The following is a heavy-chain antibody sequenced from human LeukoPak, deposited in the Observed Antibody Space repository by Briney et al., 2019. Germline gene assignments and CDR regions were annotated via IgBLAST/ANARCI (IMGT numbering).Heavy chain of an antibody. CDR1: GYTFTSNA. Sequence: ASVNVSCTASGYTFTSNAMNWVRQAPGQGLEWMGWINTNTGNPTYAQGFTGRFVFSLDTSVSTAYLQISSLKAEDTAVYYCARSTGYSSGWYSRNWFDPWGHGTLVTVSS. CDR3: ARSTGYSSGWYSRNWFDP. V-gene: IGHV7-4-1*02. D-gene: IGHD6-19*01. J-gene: IGHJ5*02. CDR2: INTNTGNP.